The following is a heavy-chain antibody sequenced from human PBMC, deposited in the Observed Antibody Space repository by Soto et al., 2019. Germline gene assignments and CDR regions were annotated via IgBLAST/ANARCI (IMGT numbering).Heavy chain of an antibody. D-gene: IGHD2-2*01. V-gene: IGHV3-21*01. J-gene: IGHJ6*02. CDR1: GFTFSSYS. CDR3: ARLGCSSNSCYLPYVMDV. Sequence: GGSLRLSCAASGFTFSSYSMNWVRQAPGKGLEWVSSISSSSSYIYYADSVKGRFTISRDNAKNSLYLQMNSLRAEDTAVYYCARLGCSSNSCYLPYVMDVWGQGTTVTVYS. CDR2: ISSSSSYI.